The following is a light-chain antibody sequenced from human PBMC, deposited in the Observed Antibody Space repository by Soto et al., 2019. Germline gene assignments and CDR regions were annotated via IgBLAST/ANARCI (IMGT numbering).Light chain of an antibody. J-gene: IGKJ5*01. V-gene: IGKV3-20*01. Sequence: ESVWTQSPGTLCLCPLKIATLSCGASQTVSNNYLAWCQQKPGQAPRVIMYGASRRATGIPDRFSGGGSGTDFTLTISRLEPEDFAVYFCQQYAGPPTTFGQGTRLEIK. CDR2: GAS. CDR1: QTVSNNY. CDR3: QQYAGPPTT.